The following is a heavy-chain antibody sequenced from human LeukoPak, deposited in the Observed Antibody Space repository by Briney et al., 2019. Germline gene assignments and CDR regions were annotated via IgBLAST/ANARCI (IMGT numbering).Heavy chain of an antibody. J-gene: IGHJ4*02. Sequence: SETLSLTCTVSGGSISSYYWSWIRQPAGKGLEWIGRIYTSGSTNYNPSLKSRVTMSVDTSKNQFSLKLSSVTAADTAVYYCARDTGNYVWWSYRLYYFDYWGQGTLVTVSS. CDR2: IYTSGST. D-gene: IGHD3-16*02. CDR1: GGSISSYY. V-gene: IGHV4-4*07. CDR3: ARDTGNYVWWSYRLYYFDY.